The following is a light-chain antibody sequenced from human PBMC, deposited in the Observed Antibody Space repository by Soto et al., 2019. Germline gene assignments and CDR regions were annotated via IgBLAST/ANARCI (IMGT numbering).Light chain of an antibody. Sequence: QSVLTQPASMSGSPGQSITISCSGTSTDVGRFDLVSWYQQHPGKAPKLMIFEGSKRASGISNRFSGSTSGNTASLTISGLQAEDESDYFCCSYVASSTLVFGGGTKLTVL. CDR1: STDVGRFDL. CDR3: CSYVASSTLV. J-gene: IGLJ3*02. CDR2: EGS. V-gene: IGLV2-23*01.